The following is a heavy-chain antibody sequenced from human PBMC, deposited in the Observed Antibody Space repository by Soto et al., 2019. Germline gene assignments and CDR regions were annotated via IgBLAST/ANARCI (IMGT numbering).Heavy chain of an antibody. D-gene: IGHD2-15*01. CDR1: GFTFSSYS. CDR2: ISSSSSTI. V-gene: IGHV3-48*01. CDR3: ARAPGYCSGGSCP. Sequence: EVQLVESGGGLVQPGGSLRLSCAASGFTFSSYSMNWVRQAPGKGLEWVSYISSSSSTIYYADSVKGRFTISRDNAKNSLYLQMNSLSAEDTAVYYCARAPGYCSGGSCPWGQGTLVTVSS. J-gene: IGHJ5*02.